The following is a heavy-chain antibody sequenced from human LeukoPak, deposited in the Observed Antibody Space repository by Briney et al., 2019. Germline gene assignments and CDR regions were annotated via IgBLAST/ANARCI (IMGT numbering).Heavy chain of an antibody. CDR2: ISSSGSTT. CDR1: GFTFSSYE. J-gene: IGHJ4*02. CDR3: ARDSSYYDSSGLKY. V-gene: IGHV3-48*03. D-gene: IGHD3-22*01. Sequence: GGSLRLSCAASGFTFSSYEMNWVRQAPGKGLEWVSYISSSGSTTYYTDSVKGRFTISRDNAKNALYLQMNSLRAEDTAVYYCARDSSYYDSSGLKYWGQGTLVTVSS.